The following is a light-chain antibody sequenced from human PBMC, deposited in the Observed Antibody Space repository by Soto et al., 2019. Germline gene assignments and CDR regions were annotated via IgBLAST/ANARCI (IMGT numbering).Light chain of an antibody. V-gene: IGLV2-14*01. CDR3: SSYTSSSTLGV. Sequence: QSVLTQPASVSGSPGQSITISCTGTSSDVGGYNYVSWYQQHPGKAPKLMIYEVSNRPSGVSNRFSGSKSDNTASLTISGLQAEDEADYYCSSYTSSSTLGVFGGGTKLTVL. J-gene: IGLJ2*01. CDR2: EVS. CDR1: SSDVGGYNY.